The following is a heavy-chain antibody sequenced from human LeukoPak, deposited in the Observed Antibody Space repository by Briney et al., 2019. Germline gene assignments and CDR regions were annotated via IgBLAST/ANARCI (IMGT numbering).Heavy chain of an antibody. CDR3: ARAPITLYCSGGSCYSAPAY. D-gene: IGHD2-15*01. Sequence: ASVKVSCKASGYTFTSYGISWVRQAPGQGLEWMGWVSAYNGNTNYAQKLQGRVTMTTDTSTSTAYMELRSLRSDDTAVYYCARAPITLYCSGGSCYSAPAYWGQGTLVTVSS. V-gene: IGHV1-18*01. CDR1: GYTFTSYG. J-gene: IGHJ4*02. CDR2: VSAYNGNT.